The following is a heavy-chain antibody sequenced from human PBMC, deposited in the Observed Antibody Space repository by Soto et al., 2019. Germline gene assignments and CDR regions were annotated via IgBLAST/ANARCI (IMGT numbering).Heavy chain of an antibody. D-gene: IGHD6-13*01. CDR1: GFTFSSYA. CDR3: AKDYPETPAPGNY. J-gene: IGHJ4*02. V-gene: IGHV3-23*01. CDR2: IVNGGGGA. Sequence: GGSLRLSCAASGFTFSSYAMGWVRQAPGKGLEWISGIVNGGGGAYYADSVKGRFTISRDNSKNTLYLQMNSLRVEDTAVYYCAKDYPETPAPGNYWGQGTLVTVSS.